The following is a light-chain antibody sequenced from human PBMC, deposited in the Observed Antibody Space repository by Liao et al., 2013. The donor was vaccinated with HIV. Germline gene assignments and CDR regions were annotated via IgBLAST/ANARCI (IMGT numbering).Light chain of an antibody. Sequence: SYELTQPPSVSVSPGQTASITCSGDKLGDKYACWYQHKPGQSPILVIYQDIERPSGIPERFSGSNSGNTATLTISGTQAMDEADYYCQAWDSSTYVFGTGTKVTVL. V-gene: IGLV3-1*01. CDR3: QAWDSSTYV. J-gene: IGLJ1*01. CDR1: KLGDKY. CDR2: QDI.